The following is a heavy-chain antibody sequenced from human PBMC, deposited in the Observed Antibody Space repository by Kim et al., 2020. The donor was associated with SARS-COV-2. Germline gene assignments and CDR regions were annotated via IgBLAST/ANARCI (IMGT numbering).Heavy chain of an antibody. J-gene: IGHJ4*02. V-gene: IGHV4-59*01. Sequence: SETLSLTCTVSGGSISTYYWSWVRQPPGKGLEWFGYIYYTGTTKYNPSLKSRVTISVDTSKNQFSLKLTSVTAADTAVYYCARGGSWFYYFDSWGRGTQVTVSS. CDR2: IYYTGTT. CDR3: ARGGSWFYYFDS. D-gene: IGHD3-10*01. CDR1: GGSISTYY.